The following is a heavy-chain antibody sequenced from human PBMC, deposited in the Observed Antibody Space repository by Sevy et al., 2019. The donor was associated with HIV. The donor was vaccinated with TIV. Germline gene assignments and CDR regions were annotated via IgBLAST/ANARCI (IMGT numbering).Heavy chain of an antibody. J-gene: IGHJ4*02. Sequence: GGSLRLSCASSGITFSASLMSWVRQAPGKGLEWVASIKQDGSQKYYGDSVKGRFSISRDNAKNSLYLQMNSLRGDDTALYYCARVFSGRAPGFDYWGQGTLVTVSS. CDR3: ARVFSGRAPGFDY. CDR1: GITFSASL. CDR2: IKQDGSQK. V-gene: IGHV3-7*01.